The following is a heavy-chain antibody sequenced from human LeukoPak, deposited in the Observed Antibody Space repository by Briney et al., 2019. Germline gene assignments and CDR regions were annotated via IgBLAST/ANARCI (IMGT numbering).Heavy chain of an antibody. CDR1: GGSFSGYY. CDR2: INHSEST. D-gene: IGHD1-1*01. J-gene: IGHJ4*02. V-gene: IGHV4-34*01. Sequence: KPSETLSLTCAVYGGSFSGYYWSWTRQPPGKGLQWIGEINHSESTNYNPSLKSRVTISVDTSKNQFSLNLSSVTAADTAVYYCAREAHDPYYFDCWGQGTLVTVSS. CDR3: AREAHDPYYFDC.